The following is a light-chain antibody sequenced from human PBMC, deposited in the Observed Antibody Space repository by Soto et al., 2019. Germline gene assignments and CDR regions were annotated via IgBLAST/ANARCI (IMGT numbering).Light chain of an antibody. V-gene: IGKV3-20*01. CDR2: GAS. CDR3: QQYGSSPWT. Sequence: ETVLTQSPGTLSLSPGERATLSCRASQTIRSNYLAWYRQPPGQAPRLLIYGASNRATGIADRFSGSGSGTDFTLIISRLEPEDFALYYCQQYGSSPWTFGQGTKVEL. CDR1: QTIRSNY. J-gene: IGKJ1*01.